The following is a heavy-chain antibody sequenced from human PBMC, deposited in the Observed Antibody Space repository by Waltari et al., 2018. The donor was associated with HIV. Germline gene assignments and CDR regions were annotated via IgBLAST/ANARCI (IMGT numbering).Heavy chain of an antibody. Sequence: QVYLMESGGGVVQPGGSLKLSCAASGFTFSSYGMHWVRQAPGKGLGWVAVMLSDGYNKFYADSVRGRFTFSRDNSKYTLSLQMNSLRAEDTALYYCVKERGPFNGFDIWGQGTMVTVSS. CDR3: VKERGPFNGFDI. D-gene: IGHD3-16*01. J-gene: IGHJ3*02. V-gene: IGHV3-33*06. CDR2: MLSDGYNK. CDR1: GFTFSSYG.